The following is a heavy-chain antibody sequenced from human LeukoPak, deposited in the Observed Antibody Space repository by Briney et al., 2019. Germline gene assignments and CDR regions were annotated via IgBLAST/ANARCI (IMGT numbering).Heavy chain of an antibody. CDR3: AREAESSGWYGYFQH. CDR2: IIPILGIA. D-gene: IGHD6-19*01. V-gene: IGHV1-69*04. Sequence: ASVKVSCKASGGTFSSYAISWVRQAPGQGLEWMGRIIPILGIANYAQKFQGRVTITADKSTSTAYMELSSLRSEDTAVYYCAREAESSGWYGYFQHWGQGTLVTVSS. CDR1: GGTFSSYA. J-gene: IGHJ1*01.